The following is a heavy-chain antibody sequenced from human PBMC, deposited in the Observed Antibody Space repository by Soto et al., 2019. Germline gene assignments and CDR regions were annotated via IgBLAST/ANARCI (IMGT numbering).Heavy chain of an antibody. D-gene: IGHD2-2*01. J-gene: IGHJ6*02. CDR1: GGTFSSYA. V-gene: IGHV1-69*01. CDR2: IIPISGTA. CDR3: ARSQGSSTSLEIYYYYYYGMDV. Sequence: QVQLVQSGAEVKKPGSSVKVSCKASGGTFSSYAISWVRQAPGQGLEWMGGIIPISGTANYAQKFQGRVTITADDSTSTAYMELSSLRSSDTAVYYCARSQGSSTSLEIYYYYYYGMDVGGQGTTVTVSS.